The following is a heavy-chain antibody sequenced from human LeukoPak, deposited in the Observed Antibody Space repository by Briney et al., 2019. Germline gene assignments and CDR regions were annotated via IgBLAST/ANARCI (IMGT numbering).Heavy chain of an antibody. CDR3: AKAHYDFWSGYFDY. Sequence: GGSLRLSRAASGFTFSSYAMHWVRQAPGKGLEWVSAISGSGGSTYYADSVKGRFTISRDNSKNTLYLQMNSLRAEDTAVYYCAKAHYDFWSGYFDYWGQGTLVTVSS. D-gene: IGHD3-3*01. V-gene: IGHV3-23*01. CDR2: ISGSGGST. J-gene: IGHJ4*02. CDR1: GFTFSSYA.